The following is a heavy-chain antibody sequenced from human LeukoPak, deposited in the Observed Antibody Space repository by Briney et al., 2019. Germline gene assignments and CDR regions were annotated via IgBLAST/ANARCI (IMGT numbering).Heavy chain of an antibody. CDR1: GFTFSAYV. D-gene: IGHD6-13*01. CDR3: ARDGPGDSSDWYWFDR. Sequence: GESLRLSCAASGFTFSAYVMHWVRQAPGKGLEYVSTISHNGDSTFYGNSVKGRFTISRDNSKNTLYLQMGSLRPEDTAVYYCARDGPGDSSDWYWFDRWGQGTLVTVSS. CDR2: ISHNGDST. J-gene: IGHJ5*02. V-gene: IGHV3-64*01.